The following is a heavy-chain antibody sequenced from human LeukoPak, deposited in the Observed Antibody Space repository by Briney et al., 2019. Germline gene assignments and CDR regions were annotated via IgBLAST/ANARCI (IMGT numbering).Heavy chain of an antibody. Sequence: GGSLRLSCAASGFTFSTYWMSWVRQAPERGLEWVANIKEDGSEKHYVDSVKGRFTISRDNAKNSLYLQMNSLRADDAAVYYCAREPTSMGSDYWGQGTLVTVSS. D-gene: IGHD5-18*01. CDR2: IKEDGSEK. CDR3: AREPTSMGSDY. J-gene: IGHJ4*02. V-gene: IGHV3-7*01. CDR1: GFTFSTYW.